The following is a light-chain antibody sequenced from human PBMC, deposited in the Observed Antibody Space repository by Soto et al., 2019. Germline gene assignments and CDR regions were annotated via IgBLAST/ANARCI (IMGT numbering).Light chain of an antibody. Sequence: DIVMTQSPDSLAVALGERATINCKSSQSVLYSPNNKNYLSWYQQKAGQSPRLLIYWASARESGVPARFSGSGSGTDFTLPIDSLQAEDVAVYYCQQHYSPPWTFGQGTKVEV. CDR2: WAS. J-gene: IGKJ1*01. CDR1: QSVLYSPNNKNY. CDR3: QQHYSPPWT. V-gene: IGKV4-1*01.